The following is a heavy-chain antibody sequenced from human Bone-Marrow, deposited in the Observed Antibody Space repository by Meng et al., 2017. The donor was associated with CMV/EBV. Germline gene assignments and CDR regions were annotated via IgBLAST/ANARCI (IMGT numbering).Heavy chain of an antibody. D-gene: IGHD4-23*01. CDR3: ARDGLNGGNDY. CDR2: IIPILGIA. CDR1: GGTFSSYA. Sequence: SVKVSCKASGGTFSSYAISWVRQAPGQGLEWMGGIIPILGIANYAQKFQGRVTITADKSTSTAYMELSSLRSEDTAVYYCARDGLNGGNDYWGQGTLVTVSS. J-gene: IGHJ4*02. V-gene: IGHV1-69*10.